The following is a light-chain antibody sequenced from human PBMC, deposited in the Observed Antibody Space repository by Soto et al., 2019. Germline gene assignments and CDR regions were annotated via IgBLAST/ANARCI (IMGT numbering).Light chain of an antibody. CDR3: QQRSNWPPIT. CDR1: QSVNSDY. CDR2: GAS. V-gene: IGKV3-11*01. Sequence: EIVLTQSPGTLSLSPGERATLSCRASQSVNSDYLGWFQQKPGQAPRLLIYGASTRATGIPARFSGSGSGTDFTLTISSLEPEDFAVYYCQQRSNWPPITFGQGTRLEI. J-gene: IGKJ5*01.